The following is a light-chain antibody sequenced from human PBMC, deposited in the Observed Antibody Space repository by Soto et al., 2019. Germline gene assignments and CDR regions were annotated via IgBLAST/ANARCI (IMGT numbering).Light chain of an antibody. Sequence: QSALTQPASVSGSPGQSVTISCTGASSDVGGNDYVSWYQQHPGKAPKLILYEVNNRPSGVSNHFSGSKSGNTASLIISGLQADEEADYYCSSYSTTSTLVFGSGTKLTVL. CDR3: SSYSTTSTLV. V-gene: IGLV2-14*01. CDR2: EVN. CDR1: SSDVGGNDY. J-gene: IGLJ1*01.